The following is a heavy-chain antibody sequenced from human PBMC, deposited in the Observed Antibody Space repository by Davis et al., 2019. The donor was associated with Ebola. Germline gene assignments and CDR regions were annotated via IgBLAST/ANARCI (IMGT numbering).Heavy chain of an antibody. CDR1: AFPFRAYL. J-gene: IGHJ6*02. Sequence: PGGSLRLSCAASAFPFRAYLMHWIRGTPEGLLWVVDTHPEGVTIGYADSVRGRFNISRDNVNSILYLQMNSLRPEDSAIYYCARSHYYNGQDLWGQGTRVTVSS. V-gene: IGHV3-74*01. CDR3: ARSHYYNGQDL. CDR2: THPEGVTI. D-gene: IGHD3-10*01.